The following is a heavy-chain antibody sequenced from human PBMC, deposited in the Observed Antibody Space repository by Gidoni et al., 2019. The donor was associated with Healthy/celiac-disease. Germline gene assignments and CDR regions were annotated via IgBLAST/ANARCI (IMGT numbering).Heavy chain of an antibody. CDR1: GFPFSSYA. CDR2: ISGSGGST. J-gene: IGHJ4*02. D-gene: IGHD3-22*01. CDR3: AKDYYDSSGYYGNFDY. V-gene: IGHV3-23*01. Sequence: EVQLLESGGGLVQPGGSLRLSCAASGFPFSSYAMSWVRQAPGKGLEWVSAISGSGGSTYYADSVKGRFTISRDNSKNTLYLQMNSLRAEDTAVYYCAKDYYDSSGYYGNFDYWGQGTLVTVSS.